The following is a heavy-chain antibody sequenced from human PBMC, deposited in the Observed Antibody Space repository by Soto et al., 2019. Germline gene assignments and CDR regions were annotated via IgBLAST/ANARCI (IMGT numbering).Heavy chain of an antibody. CDR2: ISSLSSPR. D-gene: IGHD1-26*01. CDR3: VREDILGARSFDY. Sequence: RLSCAASGFTFGGYSMNWVRQAPGKGLEWISYISSLSSPRYYAESVEGRFIISRNNAKNSLYLQMNSLRDEDTAVYFCVREDILGARSFDYWGQGTRVTVAS. V-gene: IGHV3-48*02. J-gene: IGHJ4*02. CDR1: GFTFGGYS.